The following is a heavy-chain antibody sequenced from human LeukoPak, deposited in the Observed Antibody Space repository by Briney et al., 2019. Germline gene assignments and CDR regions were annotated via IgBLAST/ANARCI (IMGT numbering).Heavy chain of an antibody. CDR2: INPNSGGT. V-gene: IGHV1-2*02. CDR1: GYTFTGYY. J-gene: IGHJ4*02. CDR3: ARQRPVWSGPDY. Sequence: GASVKVSCKASGYTFTGYYMHWVRQAPGQGLEWMGWINPNSGGTNYAQKFQGRVTMTRDTSISTAYMELTRLRSDDTAVYYCARQRPVWSGPDYWGQGTLVTVSS. D-gene: IGHD3-3*01.